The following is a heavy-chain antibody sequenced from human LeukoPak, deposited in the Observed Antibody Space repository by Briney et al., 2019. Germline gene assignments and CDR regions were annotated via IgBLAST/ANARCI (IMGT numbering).Heavy chain of an antibody. J-gene: IGHJ4*02. CDR3: ARAQDYGGNFDY. CDR2: IYYSGST. CDR1: GGSISSYY. Sequence: SETLSLTCTVSGGSISSYYWSWIRQPPGKGLEWIGYIYYSGSTNYNPSLKSRVTISVDTSKNQFSLKLSSVTAADTAVYYCARAQDYGGNFDYWGQGILVTVSS. V-gene: IGHV4-59*01. D-gene: IGHD4-23*01.